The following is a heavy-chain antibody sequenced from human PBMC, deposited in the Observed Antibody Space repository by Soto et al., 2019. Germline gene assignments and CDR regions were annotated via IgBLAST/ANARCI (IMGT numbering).Heavy chain of an antibody. Sequence: ASVKVSCKASAYTFASYGISWVRQAPGQGLEWMGWISAYNGNTNYAQKFQGRITMTRDTSTSTVYMELSRLRSEDTAVYYCARVTSGLGDILTGYYSPFDYWGQGTLVTVSS. J-gene: IGHJ4*02. CDR2: ISAYNGNT. D-gene: IGHD3-9*01. CDR3: ARVTSGLGDILTGYYSPFDY. V-gene: IGHV1-18*01. CDR1: AYTFASYG.